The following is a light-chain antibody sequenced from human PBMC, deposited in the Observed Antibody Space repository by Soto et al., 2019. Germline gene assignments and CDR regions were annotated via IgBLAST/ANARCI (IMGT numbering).Light chain of an antibody. J-gene: IGKJ5*01. Sequence: DIVMTQSPDSLAVSLGERATISCKSSQSVLYSSNNKNYLAWYQQKPGHPPKLLIYWASTRESGVPDRFSGSGSRTDFSLTISSFQAEDAAVYYCQQYSTTPTFGQGTRLEIK. CDR2: WAS. CDR3: QQYSTTPT. V-gene: IGKV4-1*01. CDR1: QSVLYSSNNKNY.